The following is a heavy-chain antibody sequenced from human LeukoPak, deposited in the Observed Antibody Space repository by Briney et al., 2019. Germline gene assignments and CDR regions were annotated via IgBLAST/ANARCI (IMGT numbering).Heavy chain of an antibody. CDR3: ARDRHKLVDIVAGILDY. CDR1: GYSISSGYY. V-gene: IGHV4-38-2*02. Sequence: SETLSLTCTVSGYSISSGYYWGWIRQPPGKGLEWIGSFYDSGNTYYNPSLKSRVTISVDTSKNQFSLKLSSVTAADTAVYYCARDRHKLVDIVAGILDYWGQGTLVTVSS. D-gene: IGHD5-12*01. J-gene: IGHJ4*02. CDR2: FYDSGNT.